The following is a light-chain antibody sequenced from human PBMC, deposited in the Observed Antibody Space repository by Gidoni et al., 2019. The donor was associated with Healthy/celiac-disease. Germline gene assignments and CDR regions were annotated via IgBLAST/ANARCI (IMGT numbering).Light chain of an antibody. V-gene: IGLV1-47*01. CDR1: SSNIGSNY. CDR2: RNN. J-gene: IGLJ1*01. Sequence: QSVLTQPPSASGTPGQRVPISCSGSSSNIGSNYVYWYQQLPGTAPKLLIYRNNQRPSGVPDRFTGSKSGTSASLAISGLRSEDEADYYCAAWDDSLSGLPFGTGTKVTVL. CDR3: AAWDDSLSGLP.